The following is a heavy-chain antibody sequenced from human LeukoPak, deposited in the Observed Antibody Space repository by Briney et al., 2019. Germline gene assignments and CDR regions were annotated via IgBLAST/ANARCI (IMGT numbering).Heavy chain of an antibody. CDR1: GFTFSSYR. D-gene: IGHD4-23*01. CDR3: ARDPTRWLRYGYFDY. V-gene: IGHV3-7*01. J-gene: IGHJ4*02. Sequence: GGSLRLSCAASGFTFSSYRMSWVRQAPGKGLEWVANIKQDGSEKYYVDSVKGRFTISRDDAKNTLYLQMNSLRAEDTAVYYCARDPTRWLRYGYFDYWGQGTLVTVSS. CDR2: IKQDGSEK.